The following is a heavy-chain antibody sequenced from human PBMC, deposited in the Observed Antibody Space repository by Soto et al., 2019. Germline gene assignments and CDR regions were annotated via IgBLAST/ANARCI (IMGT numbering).Heavy chain of an antibody. D-gene: IGHD2-21*02. CDR2: INHSGST. J-gene: IGHJ4*02. CDR1: GGSFSGYY. V-gene: IGHV4-34*01. Sequence: SETLSLTCAVYGGSFSGYYWSWIRQPPGKGLEWIGEINHSGSTNYNPSLKSRVTISVDTSKNQSSLKLSSVAAADTAVYYCARGDSIVVVTAIKRPFDYWGQGTLVTVSS. CDR3: ARGDSIVVVTAIKRPFDY.